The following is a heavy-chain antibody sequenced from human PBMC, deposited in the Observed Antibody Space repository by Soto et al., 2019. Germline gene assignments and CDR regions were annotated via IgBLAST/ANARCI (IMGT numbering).Heavy chain of an antibody. CDR2: ISWNSGSI. J-gene: IGHJ6*02. V-gene: IGHV3-9*01. D-gene: IGHD3-10*01. CDR1: GFTFDDYA. Sequence: EVQLVESGGGLVQPGRSLRLSCAASGFTFDDYAMHWVRQAPGKGLEWVSGISWNSGSIGYADSVKGRFTISRDNAKNSLYLQMNSLRAEDTALYYCAKGVSFGESNMDVWGQGTTVTVSS. CDR3: AKGVSFGESNMDV.